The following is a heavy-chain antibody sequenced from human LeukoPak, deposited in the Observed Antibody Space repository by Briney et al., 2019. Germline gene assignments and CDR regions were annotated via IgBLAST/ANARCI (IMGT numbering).Heavy chain of an antibody. CDR2: IDSNGVTT. J-gene: IGHJ4*02. D-gene: IGHD3-9*01. Sequence: PGGSLRLSCEVSGFAFSSYVMSWVRQAPGNGLEWVSAIDSNGVTTNYADSVKGRLTISRDNSKNTLYLQLSSLRVEDTAVYYCAKGDDFLADYRYRFDYWGQGTLVTVSS. V-gene: IGHV3-23*01. CDR3: AKGDDFLADYRYRFDY. CDR1: GFAFSSYV.